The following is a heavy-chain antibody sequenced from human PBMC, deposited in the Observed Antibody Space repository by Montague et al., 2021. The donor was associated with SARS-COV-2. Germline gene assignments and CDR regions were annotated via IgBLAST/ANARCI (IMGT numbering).Heavy chain of an antibody. J-gene: IGHJ5*02. CDR1: GGSVSSGTYY. CDR2: IYYSGKS. Sequence: SETLSLTCTVSGGSVSSGTYYWGWIRQPPGKGLEWIGSIYYSGKSDYXXXLKSRATIFVDTSKNQFSLQLSSVTAADTAVYYCARRSRVVTAIWALRTSLSSWFDPWGQGTLVTVSS. CDR3: ARRSRVVTAIWALRTSLSSWFDP. V-gene: IGHV4-39*01. D-gene: IGHD2-21*02.